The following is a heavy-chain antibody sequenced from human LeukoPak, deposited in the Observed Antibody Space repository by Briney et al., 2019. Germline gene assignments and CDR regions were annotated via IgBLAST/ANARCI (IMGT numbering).Heavy chain of an antibody. Sequence: SETLSLTCAVYGGSFSGYYWSWIRQPPGKGLEWIGEINHSGSTNYNPSLKSRVTISVDTSKNQFSLKLSSVTAADTAVYYCARESSLELPSRAFDIWGQGTMVTVSS. CDR3: ARESSLELPSRAFDI. J-gene: IGHJ3*02. CDR1: GGSFSGYY. V-gene: IGHV4-34*01. CDR2: INHSGST. D-gene: IGHD1-7*01.